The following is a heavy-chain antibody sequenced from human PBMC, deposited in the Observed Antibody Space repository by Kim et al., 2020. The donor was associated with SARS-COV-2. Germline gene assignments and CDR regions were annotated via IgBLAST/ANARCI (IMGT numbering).Heavy chain of an antibody. CDR3: VKDFGQEWPCYYGSGSYYGWYFDL. CDR1: GFTFSSYA. CDR2: ISSNGGST. D-gene: IGHD3-10*01. V-gene: IGHV3-64D*06. J-gene: IGHJ2*01. Sequence: GGSLRLSCSASGFTFSSYAMHWVRQAPGKGLEYVSAISSNGGSTYYADSVKGRFTISRDNSKNTLYLQMSSLRAEDTAVYYCVKDFGQEWPCYYGSGSYYGWYFDLWGRGTLVTVSS.